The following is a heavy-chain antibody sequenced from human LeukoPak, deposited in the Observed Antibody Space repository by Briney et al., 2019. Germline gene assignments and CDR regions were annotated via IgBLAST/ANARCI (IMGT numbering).Heavy chain of an antibody. CDR1: GGSISSSSYY. Sequence: SETLSLTCTVSGGSISSSSYYWGWIRQPPGKGLEWIGSIYYSGSTNYNPSLKSRVTISVDTSKNQFSLKLSSVTAADTAVYYCARGQKRYYGSGSYVGLGKFWFDPWGQGTLVTVSS. D-gene: IGHD3-10*01. J-gene: IGHJ5*02. CDR3: ARGQKRYYGSGSYVGLGKFWFDP. CDR2: IYYSGST. V-gene: IGHV4-39*07.